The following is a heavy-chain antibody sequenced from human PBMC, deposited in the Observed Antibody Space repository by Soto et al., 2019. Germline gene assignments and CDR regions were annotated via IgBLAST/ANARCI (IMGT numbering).Heavy chain of an antibody. CDR2: IWYDGSNK. CDR1: GFPFSSHF. J-gene: IGHJ4*02. CDR3: ARERSTSSGCPPCTLGY. V-gene: IGHV3-33*01. D-gene: IGHD6-19*01. Sequence: GGSLSLSCAASGFPFSSHFMHWVRQAPGKGLEWVAVIWYDGSNKYYADSVKGRFTISRDNSKNTLYLQMNSLRAEDTAVYYCARERSTSSGCPPCTLGYWGQGTLVTVSS.